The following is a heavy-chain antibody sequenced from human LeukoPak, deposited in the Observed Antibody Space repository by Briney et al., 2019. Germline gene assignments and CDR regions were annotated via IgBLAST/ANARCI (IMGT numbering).Heavy chain of an antibody. Sequence: AETLSLTCTVSGGSISSSSYHWGWIRQPPGKGLEWIGTIYSSGSSYYNPSLKSRLTISVGTSRNQFSLKLSSVTASDTAVYYCATRYGSGTYPRYYFDSWGQGTLVTVSS. V-gene: IGHV4-39*01. J-gene: IGHJ4*02. CDR1: GGSISSSSYH. CDR3: ATRYGSGTYPRYYFDS. CDR2: IYSSGSS. D-gene: IGHD3-10*01.